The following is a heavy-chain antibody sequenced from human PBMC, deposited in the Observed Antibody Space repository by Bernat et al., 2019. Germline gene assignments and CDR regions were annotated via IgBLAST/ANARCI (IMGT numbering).Heavy chain of an antibody. CDR3: AWMSGISFVAFDY. Sequence: QVTLKESGPALVKPTQTLTLTCTFSGFSLNTNGMRVSWIRQPPGKALEWLARIDWDDDKFYSTSLKTRLTISKDTSKNQVVLTMTNMDPVDTATYYCAWMSGISFVAFDYWGQGTLVTVS. CDR2: IDWDDDK. CDR1: GFSLNTNGMR. D-gene: IGHD2-15*01. J-gene: IGHJ4*02. V-gene: IGHV2-70*04.